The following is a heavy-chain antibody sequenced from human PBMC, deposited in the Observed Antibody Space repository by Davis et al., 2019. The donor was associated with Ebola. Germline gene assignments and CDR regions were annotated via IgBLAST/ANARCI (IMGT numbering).Heavy chain of an antibody. CDR3: ARRGYGDYYFDY. Sequence: MPSETLSLTCTVSGGFISTYYWSWIRQPPGKGLEWIGYIYGSGSTNYNLSLKSRVTMSVDTSKNQFSLKLSSVTTADTAVYYCARRGYGDYYFDYWGQGTLVTVSS. V-gene: IGHV4-59*01. D-gene: IGHD4-17*01. CDR1: GGFISTYY. CDR2: IYGSGST. J-gene: IGHJ4*02.